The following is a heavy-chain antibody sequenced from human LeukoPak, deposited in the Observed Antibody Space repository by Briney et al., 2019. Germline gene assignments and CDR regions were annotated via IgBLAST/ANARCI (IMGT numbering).Heavy chain of an antibody. CDR1: GGTFSSYA. CDR2: IIPIFGTV. D-gene: IGHD6-19*01. V-gene: IGHV1-69*13. J-gene: IGHJ6*02. CDR3: ARDLPRRIAVAGTDDYYYGMDV. Sequence: ASVKVSCKASGGTFSSYATSWVRQAPGQGLEWMGGIIPIFGTVNYAQKFQGRVTITADESTSTAYKELSSLRSEDTAVYYCARDLPRRIAVAGTDDYYYGMDVWGQGTTVTVSS.